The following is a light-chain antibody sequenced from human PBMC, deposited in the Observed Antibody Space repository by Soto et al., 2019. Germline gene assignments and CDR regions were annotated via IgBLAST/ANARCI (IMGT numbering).Light chain of an antibody. CDR3: CSYAGSNNYV. CDR1: SSDVGYYNL. Sequence: QSALTQPASVSGSPGQSITISCTGTSSDVGYYNLVSWYQQHPGKAPKLMIYEVSKRPSGVSNRFSGSKSGNTASLTISGLQAEDEADYYCCSYAGSNNYVFGPGTKLTVL. CDR2: EVS. J-gene: IGLJ1*01. V-gene: IGLV2-23*02.